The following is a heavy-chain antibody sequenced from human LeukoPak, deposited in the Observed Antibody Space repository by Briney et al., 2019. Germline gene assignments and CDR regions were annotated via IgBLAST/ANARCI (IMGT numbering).Heavy chain of an antibody. Sequence: ASVTVSFKASGYSFTSNYIHWVRQAPGQGLEWMGMIYPRDGSTSYAQKFQGRVTVTRDTSTSTVHMELSGLRSEDTAVYYCARDKEAFDYGGQGPLVTVSS. CDR2: IYPRDGST. CDR1: GYSFTSNY. CDR3: ARDKEAFDY. V-gene: IGHV1-46*01. J-gene: IGHJ4*02.